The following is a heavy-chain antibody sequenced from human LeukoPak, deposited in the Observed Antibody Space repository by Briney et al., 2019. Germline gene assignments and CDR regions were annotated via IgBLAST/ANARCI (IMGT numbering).Heavy chain of an antibody. D-gene: IGHD2/OR15-2a*01. CDR1: GFTFSNYW. CDR2: IKQDGSEK. J-gene: IGHJ4*02. CDR3: AREYRGSRYF. Sequence: HPGGSLRLSCAASGFTFSNYWMSWVRQAPGKGLEWVANIKQDGSEKYYVDSVKGRFTISRDNAKNSLYLQMNSLRVEDTAVYYCAREYRGSRYFRGQGTLVTVSS. V-gene: IGHV3-7*01.